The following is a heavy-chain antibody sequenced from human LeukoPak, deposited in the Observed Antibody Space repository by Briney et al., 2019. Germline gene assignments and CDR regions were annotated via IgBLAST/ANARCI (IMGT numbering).Heavy chain of an antibody. CDR3: ARDEYSYGSRTHPYFFDY. CDR2: IYHSGST. J-gene: IGHJ4*02. Sequence: SETLSLTCTVSGGSISSYYWSWIRQPPGKGLEWIGSIYHSGSTYYNPSLKSRVTISVDTSKNQFSLKLSSVTAADTALYYCARDEYSYGSRTHPYFFDYWGQGTLVTVSS. V-gene: IGHV4-59*12. D-gene: IGHD5-18*01. CDR1: GGSISSYY.